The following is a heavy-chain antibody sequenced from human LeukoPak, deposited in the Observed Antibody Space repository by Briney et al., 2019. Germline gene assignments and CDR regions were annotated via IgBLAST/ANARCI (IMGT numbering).Heavy chain of an antibody. CDR2: TRQDGSEK. CDR3: ARELAGHYYGSGSSFDY. Sequence: GGSLRLSCAASGFTFSNYWMSWVRQAPGKGLEWVANTRQDGSEKYYVDSVKGRFTISRDNAKNSLYLQMNSLRAEDTAVYYCARELAGHYYGSGSSFDYWGQGTLVTVSS. CDR1: GFTFSNYW. J-gene: IGHJ4*02. V-gene: IGHV3-7*01. D-gene: IGHD3-10*01.